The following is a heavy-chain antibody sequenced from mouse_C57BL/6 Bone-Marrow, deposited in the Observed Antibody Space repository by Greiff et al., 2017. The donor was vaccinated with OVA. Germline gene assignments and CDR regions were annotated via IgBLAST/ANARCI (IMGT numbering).Heavy chain of an antibody. CDR2: IDPEDGET. CDR3: ASQLTGTCWFAY. V-gene: IGHV14-2*01. CDR1: GFNIKDYY. D-gene: IGHD4-1*01. Sequence: EVQLQESGAELVKPGASVKLSCTASGFNIKDYYMHWVKQRTEQGLEWIGRIDPEDGETKYAPKFKGKATLTADTSSNTAYLQLSSLTSEDTAVYYCASQLTGTCWFAYWGQGTLVTVSA. J-gene: IGHJ3*01.